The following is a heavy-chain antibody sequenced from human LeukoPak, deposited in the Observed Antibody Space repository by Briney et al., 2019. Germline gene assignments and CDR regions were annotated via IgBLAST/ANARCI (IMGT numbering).Heavy chain of an antibody. CDR3: AHVAYNWNPGSA. V-gene: IGHV3-7*01. CDR1: GFTFSNYW. CDR2: ISQDGSAK. Sequence: GGSLRLSCATSGFTFSNYWMSWVRQVPGKGLEWVASISQDGSAKTYLDSVKGRFTISRDNAKNSLYLQMNSLRGDDTAVYYCAHVAYNWNPGSAWGQGTLVTVSS. D-gene: IGHD1-20*01. J-gene: IGHJ5*02.